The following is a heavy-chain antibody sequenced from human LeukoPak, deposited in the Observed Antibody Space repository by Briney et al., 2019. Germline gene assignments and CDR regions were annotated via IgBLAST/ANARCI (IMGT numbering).Heavy chain of an antibody. CDR3: ARDLYGTFDY. CDR2: ISGSGGST. CDR1: GFTFRNYT. D-gene: IGHD2-8*01. J-gene: IGHJ4*02. Sequence: GGSLRLSCAASGFTFRNYTMSWVRQAPGEGLEWVSAISGSGGSTYYVDSVKGRFTISREDAKNSFFLQMNNLRVGDTAVYYCARDLYGTFDYWGQGTLVTVSS. V-gene: IGHV3-23*01.